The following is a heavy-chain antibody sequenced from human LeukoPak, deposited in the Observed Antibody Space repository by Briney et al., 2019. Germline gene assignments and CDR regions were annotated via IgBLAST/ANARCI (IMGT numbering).Heavy chain of an antibody. Sequence: ASVKVSCKASGYTFTGYYMHWVRQAPGQGLEWMGWISPNSGGTNYAQKFQGRVTMTRDTSISTAYMELSRLRSDVTAVYYCARVLTDDDAFDIWGQGTMVTVSS. J-gene: IGHJ3*02. CDR1: GYTFTGYY. D-gene: IGHD7-27*01. CDR3: ARVLTDDDAFDI. CDR2: ISPNSGGT. V-gene: IGHV1-2*02.